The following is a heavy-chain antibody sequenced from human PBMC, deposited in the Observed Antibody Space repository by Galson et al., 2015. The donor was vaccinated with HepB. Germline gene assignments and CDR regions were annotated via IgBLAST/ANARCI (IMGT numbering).Heavy chain of an antibody. CDR3: ATRESVNMVRGVMQNWFDP. V-gene: IGHV1-24*01. J-gene: IGHJ5*02. CDR1: GYTLTELS. Sequence: SVKVSCKVSGYTLTELSMHWVRQAPGKGLEWMGGFDPEDGETIYAQKFQGRVTMTEDTSTDTAYMELSSLRSEDTAVYYCATRESVNMVRGVMQNWFDPWGQGTLVTVSS. CDR2: FDPEDGET. D-gene: IGHD3-10*01.